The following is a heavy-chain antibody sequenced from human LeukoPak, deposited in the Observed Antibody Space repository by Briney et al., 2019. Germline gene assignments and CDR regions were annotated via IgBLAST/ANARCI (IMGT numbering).Heavy chain of an antibody. D-gene: IGHD1-1*01. Sequence: GGSLRLSCTASGFTFSNYGMHWLRQAPGRGLEWVAVVWSDGSNKNYADSVKGRFTISKDNYKNTLYLQMSSLRAADTAVYYCARDPGTTTYGMDVWGQGTTVTVSS. CDR2: VWSDGSNK. CDR3: ARDPGTTTYGMDV. J-gene: IGHJ6*02. V-gene: IGHV3-33*01. CDR1: GFTFSNYG.